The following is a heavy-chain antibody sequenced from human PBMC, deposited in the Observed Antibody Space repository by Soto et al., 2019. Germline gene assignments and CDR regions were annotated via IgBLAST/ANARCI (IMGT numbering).Heavy chain of an antibody. CDR1: CGSFSGYS. J-gene: IGHJ5*02. CDR3: ARGWSGLVIIRFDP. CDR2: VNHSGST. D-gene: IGHD3-9*01. Sequence: PSATLSLTCAVYCGSFSGYSRSWIRQPAGKGLEWMGEVNHSGSTNYNPSLKSRVTISVDTSKNQFSLQLSSVTAADTAVYYCARGWSGLVIIRFDPWGQGTLITV. V-gene: IGHV4-34*01.